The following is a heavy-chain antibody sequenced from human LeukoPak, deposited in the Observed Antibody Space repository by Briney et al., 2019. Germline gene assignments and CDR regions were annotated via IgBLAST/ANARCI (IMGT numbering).Heavy chain of an antibody. D-gene: IGHD5-18*01. V-gene: IGHV3-9*01. Sequence: GGTLRLSCVASGFTFSSYDMTWVRQAPGKGLEWVSGISWNSGSIGYADSVKGRFTISRDNAKNSLYLQMNSLRAEDTALYYCAKDITPYSYGPGDYWGQGTLVTVSS. CDR1: GFTFSSYD. CDR2: ISWNSGSI. J-gene: IGHJ4*02. CDR3: AKDITPYSYGPGDY.